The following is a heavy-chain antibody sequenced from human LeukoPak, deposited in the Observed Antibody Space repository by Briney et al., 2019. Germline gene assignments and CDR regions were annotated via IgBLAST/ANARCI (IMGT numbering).Heavy chain of an antibody. Sequence: SETLSLTCTVSGVSISSYYWSWIRPPPGKGLEWIGNIYYSGSTNYNPSLKSRVTISVDTSKNQFSLKLSSVTAADTAVYYCAHRSGYYYDYWGQGTLVTVSS. CDR2: IYYSGST. J-gene: IGHJ4*02. CDR1: GVSISSYY. CDR3: AHRSGYYYDY. V-gene: IGHV4-59*01. D-gene: IGHD3-22*01.